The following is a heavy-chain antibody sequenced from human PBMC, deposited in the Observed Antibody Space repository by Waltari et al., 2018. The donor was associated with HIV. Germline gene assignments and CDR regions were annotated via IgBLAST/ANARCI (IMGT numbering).Heavy chain of an antibody. CDR1: GYTFIGSY. V-gene: IGHV1-2*06. CDR3: ARVRGPAGLVRGSDAFDI. Sequence: QVQLVQSGAEVKKPGASVKVSCKASGYTFIGSYMHWVRQAPGQGLEWMGRINPNSGGTNYAQKFQGRVTMTRDTSISTAYMELSRLRSDDTAVYYCARVRGPAGLVRGSDAFDIWGQGTMVTVSS. CDR2: INPNSGGT. J-gene: IGHJ3*02. D-gene: IGHD3-10*01.